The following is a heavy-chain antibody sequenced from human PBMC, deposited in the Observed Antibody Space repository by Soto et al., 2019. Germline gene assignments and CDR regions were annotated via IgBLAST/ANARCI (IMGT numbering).Heavy chain of an antibody. J-gene: IGHJ4*02. D-gene: IGHD6-19*01. CDR3: VQTTGWPGFDF. CDR1: GFTVSSKY. Sequence: EVQLVESGGGLIQPGGSLRLSCAASGFTVSSKYTTWVHQAPGKGLEWVSVIYGGGTTYYADSVKGRFTISRDNSKNTLYLQMNSLRAEDTAVYYCVQTTGWPGFDFWGQGTLVTVSS. CDR2: IYGGGTT. V-gene: IGHV3-53*01.